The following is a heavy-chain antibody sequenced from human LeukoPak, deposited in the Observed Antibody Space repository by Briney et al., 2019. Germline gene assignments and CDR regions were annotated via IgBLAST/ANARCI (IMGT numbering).Heavy chain of an antibody. Sequence: GGSLRLSCAASGFTFSNYGKHWVRQAPGKGLDWVAVISHDGSDKYYADSVKGRFTISRDDSKNTLYLHMNSLRGDDTAVYYCEKAPNSGYAHVDYWGQGTLVTVSS. J-gene: IGHJ4*02. D-gene: IGHD5-12*01. CDR2: ISHDGSDK. V-gene: IGHV3-30*18. CDR3: EKAPNSGYAHVDY. CDR1: GFTFSNYG.